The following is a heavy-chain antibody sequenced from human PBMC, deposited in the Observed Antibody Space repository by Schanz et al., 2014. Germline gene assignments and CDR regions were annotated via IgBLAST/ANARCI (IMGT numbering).Heavy chain of an antibody. V-gene: IGHV3-66*01. CDR2: IYSGGST. D-gene: IGHD6-13*01. J-gene: IGHJ4*02. Sequence: EVQLVESGGGLVQPGGSLRLSCAASGFTVSSNYMSWVRQAPGKGLEWVSVIYSGGSTSYADSVKGRFTISRDNSKNTLYLQMNSLRAEDTAVYYCARGYSSWTPHFDYWGQGTLVTVSS. CDR1: GFTVSSNY. CDR3: ARGYSSWTPHFDY.